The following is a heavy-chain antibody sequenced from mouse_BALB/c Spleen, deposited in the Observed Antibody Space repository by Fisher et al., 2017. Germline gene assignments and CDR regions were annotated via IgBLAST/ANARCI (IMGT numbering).Heavy chain of an antibody. J-gene: IGHJ4*01. D-gene: IGHD1-1*01. Sequence: KFKGKATLTAVTSASTAYMELSSLTSEDSAVYYCARSHYGSSYYAMDYWGQGTSVTVSS. V-gene: IGHV1-5*01. CDR3: ARSHYGSSYYAMDY.